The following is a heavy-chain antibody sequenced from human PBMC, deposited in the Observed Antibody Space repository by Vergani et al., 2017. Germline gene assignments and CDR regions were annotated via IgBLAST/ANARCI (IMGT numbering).Heavy chain of an antibody. D-gene: IGHD3-22*01. V-gene: IGHV3-21*01. CDR3: ARQTFYDSSGYYYPNAFDI. CDR1: GFTFSSYS. Sequence: EVQLVESGGGLVKPGGSLRLSCAASGFTFSSYSMNWVRQAPGKGLEWVSSISSSSSYTYYADSVKGRFTISRDNSKNALYLQMNSLRAEDTAVYYCARQTFYDSSGYYYPNAFDIWGQGRMVTVSS. CDR2: ISSSSSYT. J-gene: IGHJ3*02.